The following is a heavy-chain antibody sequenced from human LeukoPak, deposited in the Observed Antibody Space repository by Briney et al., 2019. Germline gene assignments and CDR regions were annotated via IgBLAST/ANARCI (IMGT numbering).Heavy chain of an antibody. D-gene: IGHD2-15*01. CDR2: INNDGSST. CDR1: GFTFSSYW. CDR3: ARGWSGSCYD. J-gene: IGHJ4*02. Sequence: GGSLRLSCAASGFTFSSYWVHWVRQAPGKGLVWVSHINNDGSSTTYADSVKGRFTISRDNAKNTLYLQMNSLRAEDTAVYYCARGWSGSCYDWGQGTLVTVSS. V-gene: IGHV3-74*01.